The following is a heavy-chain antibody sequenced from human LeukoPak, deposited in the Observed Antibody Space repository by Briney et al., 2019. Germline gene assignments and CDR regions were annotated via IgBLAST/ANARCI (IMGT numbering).Heavy chain of an antibody. D-gene: IGHD6-6*01. V-gene: IGHV4-34*01. J-gene: IGHJ5*02. CDR2: INQSGRT. CDR3: AVRDGHSTSSGDT. Sequence: SETLSLTCGFYGGSFRNYYWSCIRQSPGKGLEWIGEINQSGRTNYNPSLKTRLTISVDTARNLFSLNLTSMTAADTATYYCAVRDGHSTSSGDTWGQGTLVTVSS. CDR1: GGSFRNYY.